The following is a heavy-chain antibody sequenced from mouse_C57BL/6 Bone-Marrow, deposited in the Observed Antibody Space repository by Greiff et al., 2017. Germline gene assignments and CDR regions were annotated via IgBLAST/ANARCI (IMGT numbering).Heavy chain of an antibody. CDR2: IDPEDGET. CDR3: ATAAQATADY. CDR1: GFNIKDYY. D-gene: IGHD3-2*02. Sequence: EVKVEESGAELVKPGASVKLSCTASGFNIKDYYMHWVKQRTEQGLEWIGRIDPEDGETKYAPKFQGKATITADTSSNTAYLQLSSLTSEDTAVYYCATAAQATADYWGQGTTLTVSS. J-gene: IGHJ2*01. V-gene: IGHV14-2*01.